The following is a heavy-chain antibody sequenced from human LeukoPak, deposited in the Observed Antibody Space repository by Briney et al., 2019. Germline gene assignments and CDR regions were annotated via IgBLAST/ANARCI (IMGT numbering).Heavy chain of an antibody. V-gene: IGHV3-23*01. CDR1: GFTFSSYA. CDR2: ISGSGGST. J-gene: IGHJ1*01. Sequence: GGSLRLSCAASGFTFSSYAMSWVRQAPGKGLEWVSAISGSGGSTYYADSVKGRFTISRDNSKNTLYLQMNSLRAEDTAVYYCAKGMRSSGWYEIGESSEYFQHWGRGTLVTVSS. D-gene: IGHD6-19*01. CDR3: AKGMRSSGWYEIGESSEYFQH.